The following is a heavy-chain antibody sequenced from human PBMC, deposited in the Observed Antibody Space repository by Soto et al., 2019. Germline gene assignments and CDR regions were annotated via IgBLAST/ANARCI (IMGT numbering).Heavy chain of an antibody. CDR1: GFTFSNAW. J-gene: IGHJ6*03. CDR3: TTPSQTGDNIYYYYYYMDV. D-gene: IGHD7-27*01. V-gene: IGHV3-15*01. Sequence: GGSLRLSCAASGFTFSNAWMSWVRQAPGKGLEWVGRIKSKTDGGTTDYAAPVKGRFTTSRDDSKNTLYLQMNSLKTEDTAVYYCTTPSQTGDNIYYYYYYMDVWGKGTTVTVSS. CDR2: IKSKTDGGTT.